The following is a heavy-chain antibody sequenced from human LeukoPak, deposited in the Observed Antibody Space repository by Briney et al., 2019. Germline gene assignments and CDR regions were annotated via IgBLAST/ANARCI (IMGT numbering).Heavy chain of an antibody. V-gene: IGHV4-39*01. J-gene: IGHJ5*02. CDR1: GGSISSSSYY. Sequence: SETLSLTCTVSGGSISSSSYYWGWIRQPPGKGLEWIGSIYYSGSTYYNPSLKRRVTISVDTSKNQFSLKLTSVTAADTAVYYCVRHDYYGSLNWFDPWGQGTLITVSS. D-gene: IGHD3-10*01. CDR3: VRHDYYGSLNWFDP. CDR2: IYYSGST.